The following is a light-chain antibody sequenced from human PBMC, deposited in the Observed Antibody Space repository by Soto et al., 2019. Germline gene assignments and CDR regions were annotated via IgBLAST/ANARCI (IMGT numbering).Light chain of an antibody. Sequence: EVAMTQSPVTLSVSPGGRATLSCRASQSISDTLAWYQQKPGQAPRLLIHGASTRAPGFPARFSGSGSGTDFTLTISSLQSEDFAVYYCQQYNNWPWTFGQGTKVDIK. CDR2: GAS. V-gene: IGKV3-15*01. J-gene: IGKJ1*01. CDR3: QQYNNWPWT. CDR1: QSISDT.